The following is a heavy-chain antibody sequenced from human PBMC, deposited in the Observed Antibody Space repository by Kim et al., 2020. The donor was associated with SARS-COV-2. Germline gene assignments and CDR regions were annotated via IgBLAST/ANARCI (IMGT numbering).Heavy chain of an antibody. CDR2: VKQDGLAK. D-gene: IGHD6-19*01. Sequence: GGSLRLSCAASGFTFSGYWMSWVRQAPGKGLEWVASVKQDGLAKFYVDSVEGRFTISTDNAKSPLYLHMNSLRAEDTAVYYCAALPVTSSGWGFYFDLWG. J-gene: IGHJ4*01. CDR1: GFTFSGYW. CDR3: AALPVTSSGWGFYFDL. V-gene: IGHV3-7*03.